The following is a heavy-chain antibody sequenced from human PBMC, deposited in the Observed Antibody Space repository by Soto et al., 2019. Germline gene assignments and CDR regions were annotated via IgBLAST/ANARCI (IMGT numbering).Heavy chain of an antibody. CDR2: IIPIFGTA. D-gene: IGHD3-10*01. J-gene: IGHJ6*02. CDR1: GGTFSSYT. Sequence: QVQLVQSGAEVKKPGSSVKVSCKASGGTFSSYTITWVRQAPGQGLEWMGGIIPIFGTANYAQKFQGRVTITADESTSTAYLELSSLTSEDTAVYYCAREGASGSHRYYAMDVWGQGTTVTVSS. CDR3: AREGASGSHRYYAMDV. V-gene: IGHV1-69*12.